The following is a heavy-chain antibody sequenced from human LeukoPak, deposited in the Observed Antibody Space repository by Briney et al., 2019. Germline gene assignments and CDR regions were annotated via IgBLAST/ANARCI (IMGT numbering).Heavy chain of an antibody. V-gene: IGHV3-30*03. CDR1: GFTFSSYG. D-gene: IGHD3-9*01. CDR3: ATSLPLLRYFDWLLQGFDY. Sequence: PGRSLRLSCAASGFTFSSYGMHWVRQAPGKGLERVAVISYDGSNKYYADSVKGRFTISRDNSKNTLYLQMNSLRAEDTAVYYCATSLPLLRYFDWLLQGFDYWGQGTLVTVSS. CDR2: ISYDGSNK. J-gene: IGHJ4*02.